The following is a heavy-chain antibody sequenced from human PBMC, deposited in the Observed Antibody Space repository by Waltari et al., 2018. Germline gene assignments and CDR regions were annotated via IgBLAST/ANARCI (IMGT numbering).Heavy chain of an antibody. D-gene: IGHD6-6*01. Sequence: QVQLVQSGAEVKKPGASVKVSCKASGYTFTGYYMHWGRQAPGQGLEWMVWINPNSGGTNYAPKFQGRVTMTSDTSISTAYMELSRLRSDDTAVYYCARGREVYSSSSADAFDLWGQGTMVTVSS. CDR2: INPNSGGT. J-gene: IGHJ3*01. CDR3: ARGREVYSSSSADAFDL. CDR1: GYTFTGYY. V-gene: IGHV1-2*02.